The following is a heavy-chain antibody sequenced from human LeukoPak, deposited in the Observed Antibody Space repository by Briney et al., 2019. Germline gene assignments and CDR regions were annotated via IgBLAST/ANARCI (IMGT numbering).Heavy chain of an antibody. CDR1: GFTFSSYG. Sequence: GGSLRLSCAASGFTFSSYGMHWVRQAPGKGLEWVAVISYDGSNKYYADSVKGRFTISRDNSKNTLYLQMNSLRAEDTAVYYCARDPRVVTATFDYWGQGTLVTVSS. CDR3: ARDPRVVTATFDY. D-gene: IGHD2-21*02. V-gene: IGHV3-30*03. CDR2: ISYDGSNK. J-gene: IGHJ4*02.